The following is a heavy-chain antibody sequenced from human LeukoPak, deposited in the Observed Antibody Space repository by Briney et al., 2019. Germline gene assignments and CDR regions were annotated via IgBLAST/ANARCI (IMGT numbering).Heavy chain of an antibody. CDR1: GFTFSNSG. V-gene: IGHV3-23*01. CDR3: ARVYQGVSLFDGIDY. CDR2: ITGSGAST. Sequence: GSLGLSCAASGFTFSNSGMSWVRQAPGKGLEWVSSITGSGASTYYTDSVKGRFTISRDNSKNTLYLQMNSLRAEDTAVYYCARVYQGVSLFDGIDYWGQGTLVTVSS. D-gene: IGHD3-10*01. J-gene: IGHJ4*02.